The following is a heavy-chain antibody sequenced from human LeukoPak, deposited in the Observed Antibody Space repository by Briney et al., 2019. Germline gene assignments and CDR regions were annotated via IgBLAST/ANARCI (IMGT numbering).Heavy chain of an antibody. D-gene: IGHD3-22*01. CDR1: GLSFSSFA. J-gene: IGHJ4*02. Sequence: PGGSLRLSCAASGLSFSSFAMNWVRQAPGKGLEWVSGISGSGGTTYYADSVKGRFTISRDNSKNSLSLQVSSLRAEDTAVYYCAKTNGYYSDWGQGTLVTVSS. CDR3: AKTNGYYSD. CDR2: ISGSGGTT. V-gene: IGHV3-23*01.